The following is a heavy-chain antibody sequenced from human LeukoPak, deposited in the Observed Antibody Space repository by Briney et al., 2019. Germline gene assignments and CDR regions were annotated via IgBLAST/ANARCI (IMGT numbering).Heavy chain of an antibody. D-gene: IGHD2-15*01. CDR1: GFTFSSYG. Sequence: PGRSLRLSCAASGFTFSSYGMIWVRQAPGKGLEWVSSIGRDGDSYYADSVKGRFTNSRDNPKNTFYLHMNSLRAEDTAVYYCAKGGGGYVDSWGQGTLVTVSS. CDR2: IGRDGDS. V-gene: IGHV3-23*01. CDR3: AKGGGGYVDS. J-gene: IGHJ4*02.